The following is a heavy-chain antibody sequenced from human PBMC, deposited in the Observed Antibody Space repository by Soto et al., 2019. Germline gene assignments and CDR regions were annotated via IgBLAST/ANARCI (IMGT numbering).Heavy chain of an antibody. CDR2: IVPIYRTA. CDR3: VRDSGAKLSSS. CDR1: GGTFSSSR. Sequence: QVQLVQSGAEVQKPGSSVKVSCKASGGTFSSSRINWVRQAPGQGLEWVGGIVPIYRTADYAQKFQGRVTNTADESARTSYMELRSLKSQDTAVYYCVRDSGAKLSSSWGQGTRVTVSS. V-gene: IGHV1-69*01. J-gene: IGHJ4*02. D-gene: IGHD6-13*01.